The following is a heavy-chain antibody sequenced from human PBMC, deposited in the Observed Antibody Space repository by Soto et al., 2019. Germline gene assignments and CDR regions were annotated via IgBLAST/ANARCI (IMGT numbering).Heavy chain of an antibody. Sequence: SSETLSLTCTVSGGSISSGGHYWSWIRQHPGKGLEWIGYIYYSGSTYYNPSLKSRVTISVDTSKNQFSLKLSSVTAADTAVYYCARGNYYDSSGYLAYWYFDLWGRGTLVTGLL. CDR1: GGSISSGGHY. V-gene: IGHV4-31*03. J-gene: IGHJ2*01. CDR2: IYYSGST. CDR3: ARGNYYDSSGYLAYWYFDL. D-gene: IGHD3-22*01.